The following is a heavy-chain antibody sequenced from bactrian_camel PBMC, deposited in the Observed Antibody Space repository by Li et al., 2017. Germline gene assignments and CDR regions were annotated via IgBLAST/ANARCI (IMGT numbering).Heavy chain of an antibody. D-gene: IGHD1*01. J-gene: IGHJ4*01. Sequence: HVQLVESGGGSVQAGGSLTLSCVASAYESMTCLGWFRQAPGKEREGVAATGRDTKTYYADFVKGRFTISQDKNRLTAYLQMNDLKPEDTAMYYCASRSLTCYRGERYYNYWGQGTQVTVS. CDR3: ASRSLTCYRGERYYNY. CDR2: TGRDTKT. V-gene: IGHV3S53*01. CDR1: AYESMTC.